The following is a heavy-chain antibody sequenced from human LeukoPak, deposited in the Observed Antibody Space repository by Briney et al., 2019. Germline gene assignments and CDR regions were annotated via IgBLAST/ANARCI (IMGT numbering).Heavy chain of an antibody. CDR2: IYHSGST. D-gene: IGHD2-2*01. CDR1: GYSICSGYY. Sequence: SETLSLTCAVSGYSICSGYYWGWIRQPPGKGLEWIGSIYHSGSTYYNPSLKSRVTISVDTSKNQFSLKLSSVTAADTAVYYCARTRGYCSSTSCYPRGAFDIWGQGTMVTVSS. CDR3: ARTRGYCSSTSCYPRGAFDI. V-gene: IGHV4-38-2*01. J-gene: IGHJ3*02.